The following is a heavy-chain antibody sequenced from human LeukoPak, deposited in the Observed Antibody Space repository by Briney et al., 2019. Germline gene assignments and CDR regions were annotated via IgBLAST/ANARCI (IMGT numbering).Heavy chain of an antibody. J-gene: IGHJ4*02. D-gene: IGHD3-22*01. Sequence: SQTLSLTCAISGDSVSSNSAAWHWIRQSPSRGLEWLGRTYYRSKWYNDYAVSVKSRITINPDTSKNQFSLQLNSVTPEDTAVYYCARVYYYDSSGYYSPFDYWGQGTLVTVSS. V-gene: IGHV6-1*01. CDR1: GDSVSSNSAA. CDR2: TYYRSKWYN. CDR3: ARVYYYDSSGYYSPFDY.